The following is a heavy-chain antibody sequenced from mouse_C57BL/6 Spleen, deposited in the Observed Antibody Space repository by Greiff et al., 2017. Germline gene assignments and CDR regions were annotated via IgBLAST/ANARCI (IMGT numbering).Heavy chain of an antibody. J-gene: IGHJ1*03. Sequence: VQLQQSGTVLARPGASVKMSCKTSGYTFTSYWMHWVKQRPGRGLEWIGAIYPGNSDTSYNQKFKGKAKLTAVTSASTAYMELSSLTNEDSAVYYCTKDDYGRTRYFDVWGTGTTVTVSS. V-gene: IGHV1-5*01. CDR1: GYTFTSYW. CDR2: IYPGNSDT. D-gene: IGHD1-2*01. CDR3: TKDDYGRTRYFDV.